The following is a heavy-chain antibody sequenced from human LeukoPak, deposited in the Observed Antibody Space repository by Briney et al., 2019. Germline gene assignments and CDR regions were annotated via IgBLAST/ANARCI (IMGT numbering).Heavy chain of an antibody. CDR3: AVGDYGYY. D-gene: IGHD4-17*01. Sequence: PGGSLRLSCAASGFTFSSYAMHWVRQAPGKGLEWVAVISYDGSNKYYADSVKGRFTISRDNSKNTLYLQMNSLRAEDTAVYYCAVGDYGYYWGQGTLVTASS. V-gene: IGHV3-30-3*01. J-gene: IGHJ4*02. CDR1: GFTFSSYA. CDR2: ISYDGSNK.